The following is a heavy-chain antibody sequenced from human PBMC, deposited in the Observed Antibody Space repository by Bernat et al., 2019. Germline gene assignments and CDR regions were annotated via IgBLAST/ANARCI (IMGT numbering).Heavy chain of an antibody. D-gene: IGHD3-3*01. V-gene: IGHV3-23*04. CDR3: ATVANYDSWSGYRTTVDP. CDR1: GFTFSSYA. CDR2: ISGSGGST. Sequence: EVQLVESGGGLVQPGGSLRLSCAASGFTFSSYAMSWVRQAPGKGLEWVSAISGSGGSTYYADSVKGRFTISRDNSKNTLYLQMNSLRAEDTAVYYCATVANYDSWSGYRTTVDPWGQGTLVTVSS. J-gene: IGHJ5*02.